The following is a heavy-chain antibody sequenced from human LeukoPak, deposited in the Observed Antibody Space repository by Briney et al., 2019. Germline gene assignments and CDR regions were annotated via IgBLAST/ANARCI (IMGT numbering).Heavy chain of an antibody. Sequence: GGTLRFSCAASGFTFSNYWMHWVRQAPGKGLVWVSRINSDGINTSHADSVKGRFTISRDNAKNTLNLQMNSLRAEDTAVYYCARDLGQYYDTGDNWFDPWGQGTLVTVSS. CDR1: GFTFSNYW. CDR3: ARDLGQYYDTGDNWFDP. CDR2: INSDGINT. D-gene: IGHD3-22*01. J-gene: IGHJ5*02. V-gene: IGHV3-74*01.